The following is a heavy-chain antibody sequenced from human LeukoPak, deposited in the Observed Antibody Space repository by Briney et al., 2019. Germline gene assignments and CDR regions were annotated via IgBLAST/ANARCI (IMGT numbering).Heavy chain of an antibody. CDR3: AKDLGQGAMVRGVITLNWFDP. CDR2: ISGSGGST. J-gene: IGHJ5*02. D-gene: IGHD3-10*01. V-gene: IGHV3-23*01. Sequence: GGSLRLSYAASGFTFSSYAMSWVRQAPGKGLEWVSAISGSGGSTYYADSVKGRFTIPRDNSKNTLYLQMNSLRAEDTAVYYCAKDLGQGAMVRGVITLNWFDPWGQGTLVTVSS. CDR1: GFTFSSYA.